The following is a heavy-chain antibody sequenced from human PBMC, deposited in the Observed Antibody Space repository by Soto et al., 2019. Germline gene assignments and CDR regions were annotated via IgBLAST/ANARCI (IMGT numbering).Heavy chain of an antibody. CDR1: GGSFSGYY. CDR2: INHSGST. Sequence: QVQLQQWGAGLLKPSETLSLTCAVYGGSFSGYYWSWIRQPPGKGLEWIGEINHSGSTNYNPSLKSRVTISVDTSKNQFSLNLSSVTAADAAVYYCARGIYGSGSYYFDYWGQGTLVTVSS. D-gene: IGHD3-10*01. V-gene: IGHV4-34*01. CDR3: ARGIYGSGSYYFDY. J-gene: IGHJ4*02.